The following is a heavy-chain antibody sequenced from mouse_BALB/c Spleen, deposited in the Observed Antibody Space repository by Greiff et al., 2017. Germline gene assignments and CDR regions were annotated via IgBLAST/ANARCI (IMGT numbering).Heavy chain of an antibody. CDR2: ISYSGST. CDR3: ARSGYYGSSYVECDY. V-gene: IGHV3-2*02. Sequence: DVKLQESGPGLVKPSQSLSLTCPVTGYSITSDYAWNWIRQFPGNKLEWMGYISYSGSTSYNPSLKSRISITRDTSKNQFFLQLNSVTTEDTATYYCARSGYYGSSYVECDYWGQGTTLTVSS. D-gene: IGHD1-1*01. J-gene: IGHJ2*01. CDR1: GYSITSDYA.